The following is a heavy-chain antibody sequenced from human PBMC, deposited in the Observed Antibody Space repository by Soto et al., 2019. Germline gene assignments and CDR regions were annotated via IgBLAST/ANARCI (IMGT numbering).Heavy chain of an antibody. V-gene: IGHV1-69*06. CDR3: ASGYCSSTSCYWGWFDP. Sequence: RASVKVSCKASGGTFSSYAISWVRQAPGQGLEWMGGIIPIFGTANYAQKFQGRVTITADKFTSTAYMELSSLRSEDTAVYYCASGYCSSTSCYWGWFDPWGQGTLVTVSS. CDR2: IIPIFGTA. J-gene: IGHJ5*02. D-gene: IGHD2-2*01. CDR1: GGTFSSYA.